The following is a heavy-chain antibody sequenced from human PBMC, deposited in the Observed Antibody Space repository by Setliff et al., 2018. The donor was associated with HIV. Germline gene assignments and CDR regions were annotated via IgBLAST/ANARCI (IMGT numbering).Heavy chain of an antibody. CDR3: ARDNMGSLDF. V-gene: IGHV4-61*01. J-gene: IGHJ4*02. CDR2: SRST. Sequence: ASETLSLTCTVSGGSVSSGFYFWSWIRQPPGKGLEWIGYSRSTNDNPSLKSRVTISVDTSKNQFSLKLTSVTASDTAVYYCARDNMGSLDFWGQGTLVTVSS. D-gene: IGHD1-26*01. CDR1: GGSVSSGFYF.